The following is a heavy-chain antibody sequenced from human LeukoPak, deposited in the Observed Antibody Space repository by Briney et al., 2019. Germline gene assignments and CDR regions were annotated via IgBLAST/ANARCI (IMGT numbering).Heavy chain of an antibody. CDR2: ITDVGDRA. CDR1: GFRFRTYA. Sequence: PGGSLRPSCGTSGFRFRTYAMTWVRQAPGKGLEWVSTITDVGDRALYIDSVRGRFTIFRDDSKNTLYLQMNSLRAEDTAVYYCTKDQDFRLGSMDFWGQGTLVTVSS. V-gene: IGHV3-23*01. CDR3: TKDQDFRLGSMDF. D-gene: IGHD7-27*01. J-gene: IGHJ4*02.